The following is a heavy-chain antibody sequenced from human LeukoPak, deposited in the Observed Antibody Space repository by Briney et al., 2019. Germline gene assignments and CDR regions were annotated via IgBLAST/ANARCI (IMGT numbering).Heavy chain of an antibody. CDR3: EKDRSYYYDSSGYYRENYFDY. CDR1: GFTFDDYA. V-gene: IGHV3-43*02. CDR2: ISGGGGST. J-gene: IGHJ4*02. D-gene: IGHD3-22*01. Sequence: PGGSLRFSCAASGFTFDDYAMHWVRQAPGKGLEWVSLISGGGGSTYYADSVKGRFTISRDNSKNSLYLQMNSLRTEDTALYYCEKDRSYYYDSSGYYRENYFDYWGQGTLVTVSS.